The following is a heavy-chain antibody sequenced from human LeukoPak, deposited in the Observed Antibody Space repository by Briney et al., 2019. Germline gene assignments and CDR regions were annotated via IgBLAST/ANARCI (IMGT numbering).Heavy chain of an antibody. V-gene: IGHV3-48*04. J-gene: IGHJ4*02. D-gene: IGHD1-26*01. CDR2: ISSSGSTI. CDR1: GFTFSSYG. Sequence: GGTLRLSCAASGFTFSSYGMSWVRQAPGKGLEWVSYISSSGSTIYYADSVKGRFTISRDNAKNSLYLQMNSLRAEDTAVYYCARRRDSGSLQHFDYWGQGTLVTVSP. CDR3: ARRRDSGSLQHFDY.